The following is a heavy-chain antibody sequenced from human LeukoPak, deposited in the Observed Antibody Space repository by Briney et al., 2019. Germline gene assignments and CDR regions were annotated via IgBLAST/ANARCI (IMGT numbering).Heavy chain of an antibody. CDR3: ASLYSSGWYNPIDY. V-gene: IGHV1-69*01. Sequence: SVKVSCKASGGTFSSFAISWVRQAPGQGLEWMGGIIPIFGTANYAQKFQGRVTITADESTSTAYMELSSLRSEDTAVYYCASLYSSGWYNPIDYWGQGTLVTVSS. D-gene: IGHD6-19*01. CDR2: IIPIFGTA. J-gene: IGHJ4*02. CDR1: GGTFSSFA.